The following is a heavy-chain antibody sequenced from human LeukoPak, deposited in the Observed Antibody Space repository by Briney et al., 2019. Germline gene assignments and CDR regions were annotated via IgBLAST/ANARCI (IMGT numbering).Heavy chain of an antibody. Sequence: ASVKVSCKASGYTFTGYYMHWVRQAPGQGLEWMGRINPNSGGTNYAQKFQGRVTMTRDTSISTAYMELSRLRSDDTAVYYCARYSGSYSGFDYWGQGTLVTVSS. J-gene: IGHJ4*02. CDR3: ARYSGSYSGFDY. V-gene: IGHV1-2*06. CDR2: INPNSGGT. D-gene: IGHD1-26*01. CDR1: GYTFTGYY.